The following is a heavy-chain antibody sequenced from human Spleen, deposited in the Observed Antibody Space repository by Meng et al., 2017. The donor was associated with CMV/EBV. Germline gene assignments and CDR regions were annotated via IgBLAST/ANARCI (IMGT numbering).Heavy chain of an antibody. CDR1: GYNLTGYY. Sequence: ASVKVSCKASGYNLTGYYIHWVRQAPGQGLEWMGWINPNSGGTNYAQKFQGRITMTGDTSITTAYMELSRLRSDDMAVYHCARVKRYCTGGTCSSTGYYGMDVWGQGTTVTVSS. CDR2: INPNSGGT. V-gene: IGHV1-2*02. J-gene: IGHJ6*02. D-gene: IGHD2-15*01. CDR3: ARVKRYCTGGTCSSTGYYGMDV.